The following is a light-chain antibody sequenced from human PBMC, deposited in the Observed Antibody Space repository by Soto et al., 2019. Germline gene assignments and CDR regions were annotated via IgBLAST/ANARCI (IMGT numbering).Light chain of an antibody. CDR1: QSVDIN. Sequence: EIVLTQSHDTLSVSPGERVALSCLASQSVDINLAWYQQKPGQAPRLLIYGASTRATDMSGTFSGRGSGTEFTLTINNLRPEDFAVYYCQQYRGWPRTFGQGTKVDI. V-gene: IGKV3-15*01. CDR2: GAS. J-gene: IGKJ1*01. CDR3: QQYRGWPRT.